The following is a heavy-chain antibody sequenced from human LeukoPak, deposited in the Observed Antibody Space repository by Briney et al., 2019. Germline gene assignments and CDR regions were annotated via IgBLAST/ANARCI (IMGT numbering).Heavy chain of an antibody. J-gene: IGHJ4*02. V-gene: IGHV3-74*01. D-gene: IGHD3-22*01. CDR3: TRDAGHCHSSGCWKPSDY. CDR1: GFTFSSYS. Sequence: PGGSLRLSCAASGFTFSSYSMNWVRQAPGKGPVWVARINSDDTDTYADSVKGRFTISRDNANNMLYLQMNSLKADDTAVYYCTRDAGHCHSSGCWKPSDYWGQGALVTVSS. CDR2: INSDDTDT.